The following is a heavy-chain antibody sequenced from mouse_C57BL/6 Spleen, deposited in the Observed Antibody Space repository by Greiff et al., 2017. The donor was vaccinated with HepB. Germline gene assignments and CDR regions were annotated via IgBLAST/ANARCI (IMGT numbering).Heavy chain of an antibody. CDR1: GYTFTSYW. V-gene: IGHV1-50*01. J-gene: IGHJ4*01. CDR2: IDPSDSYT. Sequence: QVQLQQPGAELVKPGASVKLSCKASGYTFTSYWMQWVKQRPGQGLEWIGEIDPSDSYTNYNQTFKGKATLTVDTSSSTAYMQLSSLTSEDSAVYSCARSQQFITTVVEAMDYWGQGTSVTVSS. CDR3: ARSQQFITTVVEAMDY. D-gene: IGHD1-1*01.